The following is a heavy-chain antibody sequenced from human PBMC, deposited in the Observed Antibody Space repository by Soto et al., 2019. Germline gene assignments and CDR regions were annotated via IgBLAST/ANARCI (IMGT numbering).Heavy chain of an antibody. CDR2: TSYDGSDQ. CDR3: ARDIYYDASGYFDY. D-gene: IGHD3-22*01. J-gene: IGHJ4*02. V-gene: IGHV3-30*14. CDR1: AVRLSRGA. Sequence: RVSRGASAVRLSRGAIPWVRQAPGRGLGWLALTSYDGSDQYNAKSVKGRFTISRDNSKKTLYLHMNGLSAEDTAVYFCARDIYYDASGYFDYWGQGT.